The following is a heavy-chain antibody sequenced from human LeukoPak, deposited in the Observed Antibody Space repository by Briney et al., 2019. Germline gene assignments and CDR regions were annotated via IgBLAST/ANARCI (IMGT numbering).Heavy chain of an antibody. J-gene: IGHJ6*02. CDR3: ARSNYYTVDV. V-gene: IGHV3-11*01. Sequence: GGSLRLSCAASGFTSSDYYMTWIRQPPGKGPEWISYISSSGGTTTYVDSVRGRFTISRDNAKNSLYLQMNSLRADDTAVYYCARSNYYTVDVWGQGTAVTVSS. CDR2: ISSSGGTT. CDR1: GFTSSDYY.